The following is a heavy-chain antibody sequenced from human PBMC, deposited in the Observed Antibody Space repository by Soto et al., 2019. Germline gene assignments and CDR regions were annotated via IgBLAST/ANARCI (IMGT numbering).Heavy chain of an antibody. CDR2: INHSGRT. D-gene: IGHD3-22*01. Sequence: SETLSLTXAVQGGSFSGFFWTWSRQSPGKGLEWIGEINHSGRTNHNPSLKNRVTISVDTSKKQFSLKLSSVTAADTAVYYCARGSYYYDNSGYFHWGQGTPVTVSS. CDR1: GGSFSGFF. V-gene: IGHV4-34*01. CDR3: ARGSYYYDNSGYFH. J-gene: IGHJ4*02.